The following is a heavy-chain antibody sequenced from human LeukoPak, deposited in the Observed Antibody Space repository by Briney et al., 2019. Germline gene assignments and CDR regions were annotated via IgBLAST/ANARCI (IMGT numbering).Heavy chain of an antibody. CDR2: SSDSGGST. CDR1: GFPFSSYA. Sequence: GGALRLSCSASGFPFSSYAMHWGRHTPEKGLEYVSASSDSGGSTYYADSVKGRFPISRDNYKQTLYLQMASLRAEDPAVYFCVRGYSFGPYGMDVWGQGTTVTVSS. J-gene: IGHJ6*02. V-gene: IGHV3-64D*09. CDR3: VRGYSFGPYGMDV. D-gene: IGHD2-15*01.